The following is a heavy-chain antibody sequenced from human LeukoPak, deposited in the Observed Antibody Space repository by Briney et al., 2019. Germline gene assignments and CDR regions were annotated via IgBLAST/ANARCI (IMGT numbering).Heavy chain of an antibody. J-gene: IGHJ4*02. CDR1: GYTFTGYY. D-gene: IGHD6-19*01. CDR3: ARALAVAGTLRGGGNSYYFDY. V-gene: IGHV1-2*02. Sequence: GASVKVSCKASGYTFTGYYMHWVRQAPGQGLEWMGWINPNSGGTNYAQKFQGRVTMTRDTSISTAYMELSRLRSDDTAVYYCARALAVAGTLRGGGNSYYFDYWGQGTLVTVSS. CDR2: INPNSGGT.